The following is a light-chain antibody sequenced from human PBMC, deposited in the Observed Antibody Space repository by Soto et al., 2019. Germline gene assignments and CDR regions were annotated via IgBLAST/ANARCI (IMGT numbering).Light chain of an antibody. CDR1: QWISRSY. CDR3: QQYDTSPLT. J-gene: IGKJ4*01. CDR2: TAS. Sequence: DTVLTQSPGTLPLSPGERATLSCRASQWISRSYLAWYQQRPGQGPRLLIHTASTRAAGIPDRFSGSESGTNFTLPISRLEPEDFAVYYCQQYDTSPLTFGGGTKVEIK. V-gene: IGKV3-20*01.